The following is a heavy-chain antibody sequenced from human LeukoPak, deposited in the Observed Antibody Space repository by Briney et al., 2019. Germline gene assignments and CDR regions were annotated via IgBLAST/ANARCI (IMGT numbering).Heavy chain of an antibody. V-gene: IGHV4-39*01. CDR1: GGSISSSSYY. J-gene: IGHJ4*02. D-gene: IGHD2-2*01. Sequence: PSETLSLTCTVSGGSISSSSYYWGWIRQPPGKGLEWIGSIYYSGSTYYNPSLKSRVTISVDTSKNQFSLKLSSVTAADTAVYYCARRAQLLSIDYWGQGTPVTVSS. CDR2: IYYSGST. CDR3: ARRAQLLSIDY.